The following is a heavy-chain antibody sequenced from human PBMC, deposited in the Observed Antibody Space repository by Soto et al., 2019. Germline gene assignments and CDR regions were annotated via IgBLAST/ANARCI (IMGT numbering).Heavy chain of an antibody. Sequence: GGSLRLSCAASGFTFSSYWMSWVHQAPGKGLEWVANIKQDGSEKYYVDSVKGRFTISRDNAKNSLYLQMNSLRAEDTAVYYCARDIAAGWFDPWGQGTLVTVSS. CDR1: GFTFSSYW. CDR2: IKQDGSEK. J-gene: IGHJ5*02. CDR3: ARDIAAGWFDP. D-gene: IGHD6-13*01. V-gene: IGHV3-7*01.